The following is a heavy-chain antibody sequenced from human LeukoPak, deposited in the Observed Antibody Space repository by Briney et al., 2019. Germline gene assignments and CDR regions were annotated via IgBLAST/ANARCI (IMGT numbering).Heavy chain of an antibody. CDR1: GYNFNDFG. Sequence: ASVKGSCKASGYNFNDFGVTWVRQAPGQGLEWMGWISALTGDTNYAQKFQGRVTMTTDTSTDTAYMEMRSLGSDDTAVYYCAREATGRAFDPWGQGTLVTVSS. J-gene: IGHJ5*02. V-gene: IGHV1-18*01. D-gene: IGHD1-1*01. CDR3: AREATGRAFDP. CDR2: ISALTGDT.